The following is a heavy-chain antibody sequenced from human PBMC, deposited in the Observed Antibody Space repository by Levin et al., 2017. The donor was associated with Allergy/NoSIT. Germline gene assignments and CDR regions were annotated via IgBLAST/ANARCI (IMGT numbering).Heavy chain of an antibody. V-gene: IGHV3-23*01. CDR1: GFTFSSYA. D-gene: IGHD6-19*01. CDR3: AKDASGWYQVVYYFDY. CDR2: ISGSGGST. J-gene: IGHJ4*02. Sequence: GESLKISCAASGFTFSSYAMSWVRQAPGKGLEWVSAISGSGGSTYYADSVKGRFTISRDNSKNTLYLQMNSLRAEDTAVYYCAKDASGWYQVVYYFDYWGQGTLVTVSS.